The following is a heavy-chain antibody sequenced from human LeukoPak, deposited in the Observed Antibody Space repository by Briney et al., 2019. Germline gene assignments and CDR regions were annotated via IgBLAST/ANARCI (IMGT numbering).Heavy chain of an antibody. V-gene: IGHV1-2*02. CDR2: INPNSGGT. J-gene: IGHJ5*02. D-gene: IGHD6-19*01. CDR1: GYTFTGYF. Sequence: PAASVKVSCKASGYTFTGYFIHWVRQAPGQGLEWMGWINPNSGGTNYAQKFQGRVTMTTDTSTSTANMELRSLRSDDTAVYYCARDLPAGSIPWGRGTLVTVSS. CDR3: ARDLPAGSIP.